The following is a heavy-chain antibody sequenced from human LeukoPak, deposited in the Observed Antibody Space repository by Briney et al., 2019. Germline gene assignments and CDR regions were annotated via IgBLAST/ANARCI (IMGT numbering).Heavy chain of an antibody. CDR3: ARDKTQQWLAYLFDY. D-gene: IGHD6-19*01. CDR2: INPNSGGT. V-gene: IGHV1-2*02. Sequence: ASVKVSCTASGYTFTGYYMHWVRQAPGQGLEWMGWINPNSGGTNYAQKFQGRVTMTRDTSISTAYMELSRLRSDDTAVYYCARDKTQQWLAYLFDYWGQGTLVTVSS. J-gene: IGHJ4*02. CDR1: GYTFTGYY.